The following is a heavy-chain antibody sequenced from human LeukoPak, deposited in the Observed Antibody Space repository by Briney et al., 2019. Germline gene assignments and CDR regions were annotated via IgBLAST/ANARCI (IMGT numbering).Heavy chain of an antibody. D-gene: IGHD5-18*01. CDR1: GGSISSYY. Sequence: SETLSLTCTVSGGSISSYYWSWIRQPPGKGLEWIGYIYYSGSTNYNPSLKSRVTISVDTSKNQFSLKLSSMTAADTAVYYCARMYTAMVTVIDYWGQGTLVTVSS. J-gene: IGHJ4*02. V-gene: IGHV4-59*01. CDR3: ARMYTAMVTVIDY. CDR2: IYYSGST.